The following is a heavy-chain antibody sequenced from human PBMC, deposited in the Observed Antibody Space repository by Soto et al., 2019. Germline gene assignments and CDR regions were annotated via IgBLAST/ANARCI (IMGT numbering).Heavy chain of an antibody. Sequence: DVPLVESGGGLMQPGESLRLSCAASGLTVSGKKYVAWVRQAPGKGLEWVSALYDVDGSFYSDSVQGRFTTSSDSSKTTVYLQMNDLRPADTAVYYCATWHEREHAYDVWGQGTTVTVSS. CDR2: LYDVDGS. CDR1: GLTVSGKKY. D-gene: IGHD1-1*01. J-gene: IGHJ3*01. V-gene: IGHV3-53*01. CDR3: ATWHEREHAYDV.